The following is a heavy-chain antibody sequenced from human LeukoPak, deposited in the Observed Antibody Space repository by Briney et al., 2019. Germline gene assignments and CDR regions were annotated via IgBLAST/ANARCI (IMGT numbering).Heavy chain of an antibody. Sequence: PGGSLRLSCAASGFTFSSYAMSWVRQAPGKGLEWVSGISGGGGSTYYADSVKGRFTISRDNSRNTLYLQMNSLRAEDTAVYYCAKLRSSGSFDYWGQGTLVTVSS. CDR2: ISGGGGST. V-gene: IGHV3-23*01. D-gene: IGHD3-10*01. CDR3: AKLRSSGSFDY. J-gene: IGHJ4*02. CDR1: GFTFSSYA.